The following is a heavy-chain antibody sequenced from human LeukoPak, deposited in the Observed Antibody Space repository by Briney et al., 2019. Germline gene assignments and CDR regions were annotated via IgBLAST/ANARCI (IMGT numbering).Heavy chain of an antibody. CDR1: GGTFSSYA. Sequence: ASVKVSCKASGGTFSSYAISWVRQAPGQRLEWMGGIIPIFGTANYAQKFQGRVTITADESTSTAYMELSSLRSEDTAVYYCARDRGGYDGAFDIWGQGTMVTVSS. J-gene: IGHJ3*02. V-gene: IGHV1-69*13. CDR3: ARDRGGYDGAFDI. D-gene: IGHD5-12*01. CDR2: IIPIFGTA.